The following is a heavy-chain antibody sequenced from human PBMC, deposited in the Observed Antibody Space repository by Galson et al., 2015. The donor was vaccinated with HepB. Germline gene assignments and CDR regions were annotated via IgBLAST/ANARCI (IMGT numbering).Heavy chain of an antibody. CDR2: IYSGGST. CDR3: AREAGGSYVRAFDI. V-gene: IGHV3-66*01. CDR1: GFTFSSYA. Sequence: SLRLSCAASGFTFSSYAMSWVRQAPGKGLEWVSVIYSGGSTYYADSVKGRFTISRDNSKNTLYLQMNSLRAEDTAVYYCAREAGGSYVRAFDIWGQGTMVTVSS. D-gene: IGHD1-26*01. J-gene: IGHJ3*02.